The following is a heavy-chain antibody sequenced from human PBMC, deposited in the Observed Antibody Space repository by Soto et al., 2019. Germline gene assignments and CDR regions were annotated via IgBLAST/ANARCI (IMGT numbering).Heavy chain of an antibody. V-gene: IGHV1-18*04. Sequence: QGQLVQSGAEVKKPGASVKVSCKASGYTFTSYGISWVRQAPGQGLEWMGWISAKKGNTKYAQKFQGRVTMTTDTSTSTAYMELRSLRSDDTAVYYCARGILSPDFYFHGMDVWGQGTTVTVSS. D-gene: IGHD5-18*01. CDR2: ISAKKGNT. CDR3: ARGILSPDFYFHGMDV. CDR1: GYTFTSYG. J-gene: IGHJ6*02.